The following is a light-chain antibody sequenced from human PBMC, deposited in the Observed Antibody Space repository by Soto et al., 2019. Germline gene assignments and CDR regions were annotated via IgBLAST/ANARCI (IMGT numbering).Light chain of an antibody. Sequence: NFMLTQPHSVSESPGETVTISCTRSSGSIASNYVQWYQQRPGSAPTTVIYEDNQRPSGAPDRFSGSIDSSTNSASLTISGMKTEDEAAYYCQSYDSSNHWVFGGGTQLTAL. V-gene: IGLV6-57*04. J-gene: IGLJ3*02. CDR1: SGSIASNY. CDR3: QSYDSSNHWV. CDR2: EDN.